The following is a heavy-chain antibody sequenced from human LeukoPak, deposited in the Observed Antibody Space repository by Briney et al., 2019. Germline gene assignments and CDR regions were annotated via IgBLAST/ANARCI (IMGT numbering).Heavy chain of an antibody. V-gene: IGHV3-23*01. CDR3: AKQLGYCSDGSCYFPY. CDR2: ISNNGGYT. Sequence: GGSLRLSCAVSGFTFSSSAMSWVRQAPGKGLEWVSAISNNGGYTYYADSVQGRFTISRDNSKSTLCLQMNSLRAEDTAVYYCAKQLGYCSDGSCYFPYWGQGTLVTVSS. D-gene: IGHD2-15*01. CDR1: GFTFSSSA. J-gene: IGHJ4*02.